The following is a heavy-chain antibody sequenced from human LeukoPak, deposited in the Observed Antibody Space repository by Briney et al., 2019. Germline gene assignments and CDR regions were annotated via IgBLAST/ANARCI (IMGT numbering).Heavy chain of an antibody. CDR1: GCSISSYY. D-gene: IGHD6-19*01. V-gene: IGHV4-59*01. CDR2: IYYSGST. CDR3: ARAPRDSSGWYPFDY. J-gene: IGHJ4*02. Sequence: PSETLSLTCTVSGCSISSYYWSWIRQPPGKGLEWIGYIYYSGSTNYNPSLKSRVTISVDTSKNQFSLKLSPVTAADTAVYYCARAPRDSSGWYPFDYWGQGTLVTVSS.